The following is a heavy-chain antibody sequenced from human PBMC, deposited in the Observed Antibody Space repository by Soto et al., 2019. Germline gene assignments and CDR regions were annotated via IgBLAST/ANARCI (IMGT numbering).Heavy chain of an antibody. Sequence: SETLSLTCTVSGGSISSGGYYWSWIRQHPGKGLEWIGYIYYSGSTYYNPSLKSRVTISVDTSKNQFSLKLSSVTAADTAVYYCARTDYYDSTPSNDWGQGTLVTVSS. V-gene: IGHV4-31*03. J-gene: IGHJ4*02. CDR3: ARTDYYDSTPSND. D-gene: IGHD3-22*01. CDR2: IYYSGST. CDR1: GGSISSGGYY.